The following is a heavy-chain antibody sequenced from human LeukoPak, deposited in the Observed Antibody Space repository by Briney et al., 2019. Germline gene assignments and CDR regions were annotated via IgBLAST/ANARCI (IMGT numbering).Heavy chain of an antibody. CDR1: GFTVSSNY. CDR2: IYSGGST. V-gene: IGHV3-53*01. D-gene: IGHD1-26*01. Sequence: GGSLRLSCAASGFTVSSNYMSWVRQAPGKGLEWVSVIYSGGSTYYADSVKGRFAISRDNSKNTLYLQMNSLRAEDTAVYYCARAPRGGATEIDYWGQGTLVTVSS. CDR3: ARAPRGGATEIDY. J-gene: IGHJ4*02.